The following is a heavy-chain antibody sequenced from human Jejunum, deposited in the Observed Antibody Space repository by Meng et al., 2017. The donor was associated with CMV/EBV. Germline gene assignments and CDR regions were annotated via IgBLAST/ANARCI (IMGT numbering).Heavy chain of an antibody. CDR2: ISANTGTP. J-gene: IGHJ5*02. Sequence: QVQVVQSGSELKEPGASVKVSCKASGYTFSTYTINWVRQAHGRGLEWMGWISANTGTPTYTQGFTGRFVFSLDTSVSTAYLQISSLKAEDTAVYYCARGGNFDPWGQGTLVTVSS. V-gene: IGHV7-4-1*02. CDR1: GYTFSTYT. D-gene: IGHD2/OR15-2a*01. CDR3: ARGGNFDP.